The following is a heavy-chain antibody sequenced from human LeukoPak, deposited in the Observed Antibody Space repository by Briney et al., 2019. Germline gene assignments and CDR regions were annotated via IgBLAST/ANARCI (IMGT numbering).Heavy chain of an antibody. Sequence: GGSLRLSCAASGFTFSSYWMSWVRQAPGKGLEWVANIKQDGSEKYYVDSVKGRFTISRDSAKNSLYLQMNSLRAEDTAVYYCARGRYCSSTSCRYFDYWGQGTLATVSS. D-gene: IGHD2-2*01. CDR3: ARGRYCSSTSCRYFDY. V-gene: IGHV3-7*01. CDR2: IKQDGSEK. J-gene: IGHJ4*02. CDR1: GFTFSSYW.